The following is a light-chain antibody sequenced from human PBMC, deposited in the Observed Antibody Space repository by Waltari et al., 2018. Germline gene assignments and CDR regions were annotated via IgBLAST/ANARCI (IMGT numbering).Light chain of an antibody. V-gene: IGLV2-14*03. CDR3: SSYTSTTTVI. J-gene: IGLJ2*01. CDR2: DVS. Sequence: QSALTQPASVSGSPGQSITIPCTGTSSDVGGYYYLSWYQQRPGKAPKVMIYDVSNRPSGVSNRFSGSKSGNTASLAISGLQAEDEADYYCSSYTSTTTVIFGGGTKLTVL. CDR1: SSDVGGYYY.